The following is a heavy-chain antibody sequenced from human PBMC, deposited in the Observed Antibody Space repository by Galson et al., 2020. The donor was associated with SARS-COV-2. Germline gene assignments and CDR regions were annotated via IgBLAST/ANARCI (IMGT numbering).Heavy chain of an antibody. CDR3: ARDSSGGDYYYYYYMDV. D-gene: IGHD4-17*01. V-gene: IGHV3-21*01. CDR2: LSSSSSTI. CDR1: GFTFSSYS. J-gene: IGHJ6*03. Sequence: GGSLRLSCAASGFTFSSYSMNWVRQAPGKGLEWVSSLSSSSSTIYYADSVKGRFTISRDNAKNSLYLQMNSLRAEDTAVYYRARDSSGGDYYYYYYMDVWGKGTTVTISS.